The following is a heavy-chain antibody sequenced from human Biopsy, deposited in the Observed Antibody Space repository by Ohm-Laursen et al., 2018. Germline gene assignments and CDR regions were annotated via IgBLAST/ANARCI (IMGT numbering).Heavy chain of an antibody. J-gene: IGHJ1*01. V-gene: IGHV1-69*06. CDR3: ATKLTGYFHH. D-gene: IGHD3-9*01. CDR1: GGTFSNYG. Sequence: SVKVSCKAPGGTFSNYGVNWVRQAPAQGLEWLGGNIPILGTGNYAQKFQDRVTVAADISKSTDTMELRSLRSDDTAVYYCATKLTGYFHHWGQGTLVIVSS. CDR2: NIPILGTG.